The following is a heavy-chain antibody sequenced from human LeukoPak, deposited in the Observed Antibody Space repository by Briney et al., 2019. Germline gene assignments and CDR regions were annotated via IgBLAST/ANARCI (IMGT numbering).Heavy chain of an antibody. CDR1: DGSITHYY. Sequence: SETLSLTCTVSDGSITHYYWSWIRQPPGKGLEWIGCIYTSGNTNYNPSLKSRVTISVDTSKNQLSLRLTSVTAADTAVYYCASSRPRDGYPFDSWGQGTLVSVSS. CDR2: IYTSGNT. J-gene: IGHJ4*02. V-gene: IGHV4-4*09. D-gene: IGHD5-24*01. CDR3: ASSRPRDGYPFDS.